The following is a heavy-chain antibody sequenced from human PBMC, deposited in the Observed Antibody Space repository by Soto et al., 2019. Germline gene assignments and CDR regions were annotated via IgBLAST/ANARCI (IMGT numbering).Heavy chain of an antibody. D-gene: IGHD3-10*01. CDR2: IYASGST. CDR3: ASAFGRWPPAP. Sequence: SETLSLTCAASGGSMGTYYWNWFRQPPGKGLEWIGYIYASGSTNYSPSPKSRVAISIDTSKNQFFLNLTSVTAADTAVYFCASAFGRWPPAPLGQRTLVRASS. V-gene: IGHV4-59*01. CDR1: GGSMGTYY. J-gene: IGHJ5*02.